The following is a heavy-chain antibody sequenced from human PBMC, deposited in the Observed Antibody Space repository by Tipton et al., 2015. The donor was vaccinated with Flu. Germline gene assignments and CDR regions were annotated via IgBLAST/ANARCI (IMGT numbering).Heavy chain of an antibody. CDR1: GDSMGTYS. D-gene: IGHD3-10*01. J-gene: IGHJ4*02. CDR3: ARHSGSRSYPLDY. Sequence: TLSLTCTVSGDSMGTYSWSWIRQPLGKGLEWIGYTTYSGTTSYNPSLQSRVSISIDTSKNQFSLKLSSVTAADTAVYYCARHSGSRSYPLDYWGQGTLVTVSS. CDR2: TTYSGTT. V-gene: IGHV4-59*08.